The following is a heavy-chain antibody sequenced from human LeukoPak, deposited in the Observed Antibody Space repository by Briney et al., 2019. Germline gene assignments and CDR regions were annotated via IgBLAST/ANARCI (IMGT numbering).Heavy chain of an antibody. Sequence: PSETLSLTCAVYGGSFSGYYWSWIRQPPGKGLEWIGEINHSGSTNYNPSLKSRVTISVDTSKNQFSLKLSSVTAADTAVYYCARENIVVVVAATGARAFDIWGQGTMVTVSS. CDR1: GGSFSGYY. V-gene: IGHV4-34*01. D-gene: IGHD2-15*01. J-gene: IGHJ3*02. CDR3: ARENIVVVVAATGARAFDI. CDR2: INHSGST.